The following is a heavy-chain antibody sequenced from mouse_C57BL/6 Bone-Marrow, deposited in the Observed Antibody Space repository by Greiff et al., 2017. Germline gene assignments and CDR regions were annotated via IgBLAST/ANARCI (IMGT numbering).Heavy chain of an antibody. J-gene: IGHJ4*01. CDR1: GYTFTSYG. D-gene: IGHD1-1*01. CDR3: ARPYGSSPYAMDY. Sequence: EVHLVESGAELVRPGSSVKMSCKTSGYTFTSYGINWVKQRPGQGLEWIGYIYIGNGYTEYNEKFKGKATLTSDTSSSTAYMQLSSLTSEDAAIYFCARPYGSSPYAMDYWGQGTSVTVSS. V-gene: IGHV1-58*01. CDR2: IYIGNGYT.